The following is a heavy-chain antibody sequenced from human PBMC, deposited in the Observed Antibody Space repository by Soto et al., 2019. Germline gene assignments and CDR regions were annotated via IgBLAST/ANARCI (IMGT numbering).Heavy chain of an antibody. J-gene: IGHJ4*02. CDR1: GGSISLYY. V-gene: IGHV4-59*01. D-gene: IGHD3-9*01. CDR2: IYYSGST. CDR3: ARGHDILAGYPYYFDY. Sequence: SETLSLTCTVSGGSISLYYWSWIRQPPGKGLEWIGYIYYSGSTNYNPSLKSRVTISVDTSKNQFSLKLSSVTAADTAVYYCARGHDILAGYPYYFDYWGQGTLVTVSS.